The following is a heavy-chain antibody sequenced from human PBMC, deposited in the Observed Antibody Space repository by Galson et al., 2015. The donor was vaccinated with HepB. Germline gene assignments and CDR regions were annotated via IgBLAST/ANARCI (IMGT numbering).Heavy chain of an antibody. CDR2: ITYDGSNK. J-gene: IGHJ4*02. V-gene: IGHV3-30-3*01. D-gene: IGHD6-13*01. CDR1: GFTFSSYA. Sequence: SLRLSCAASGFTFSSYAMHWVRQAPGKGLEWVAVITYDGSNKYYADAVKGRFTISRDKNKNTLYLQMNSLRAEDTAVYYCARDWGGEAAAEGAWDYWGQGTLVTVSS. CDR3: ARDWGGEAAAEGAWDY.